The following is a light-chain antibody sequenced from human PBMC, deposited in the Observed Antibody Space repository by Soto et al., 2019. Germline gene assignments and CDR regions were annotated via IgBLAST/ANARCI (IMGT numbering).Light chain of an antibody. CDR1: HNINRW. CDR2: DAS. Sequence: DIQMTQSPSIMSASVGDRVTITCRASHNINRWLAWYQQKPGKAPKLLIYDASRLESGVPSRFGGSGSGTEFTLTISSLQPEDVAAYYCQKYNSAPLTFGGRTKVDIK. J-gene: IGKJ4*01. V-gene: IGKV1-5*01. CDR3: QKYNSAPLT.